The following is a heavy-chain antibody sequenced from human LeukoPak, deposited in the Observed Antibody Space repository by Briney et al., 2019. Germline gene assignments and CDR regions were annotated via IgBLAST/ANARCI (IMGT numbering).Heavy chain of an antibody. J-gene: IGHJ6*03. CDR2: IWYDGIRK. V-gene: IGHV3-30*02. CDR1: GFTFTDHV. CDR3: AKTAERYCSSTSCYYYYYMDV. D-gene: IGHD2-2*01. Sequence: PGGSLSLSCAASGFTFTDHVMHWVRQAPGKGLEWVALIWYDGIRKNFADSLKGRFTISRDNSKNMVFLQMNSLRAEDTAVYYCAKTAERYCSSTSCYYYYYMDVWGKGTTVTVSS.